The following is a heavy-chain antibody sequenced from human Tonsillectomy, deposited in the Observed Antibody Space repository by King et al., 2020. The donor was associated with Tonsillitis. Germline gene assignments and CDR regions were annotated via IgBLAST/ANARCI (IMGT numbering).Heavy chain of an antibody. Sequence: VQLVESGAEVKKPGASVKVSCKASGYTFSIYYIHWVRQAPGQGLEWMGIINPSAASTSYPQKFLGRVTMTSDTSTSIVYMELSSLRSEDTAVYYCARGQFYYDRSGYHDAVDIWGPGTMVTVSS. D-gene: IGHD3-22*01. J-gene: IGHJ3*02. CDR1: GYTFSIYY. V-gene: IGHV1-46*01. CDR2: INPSAAST. CDR3: ARGQFYYDRSGYHDAVDI.